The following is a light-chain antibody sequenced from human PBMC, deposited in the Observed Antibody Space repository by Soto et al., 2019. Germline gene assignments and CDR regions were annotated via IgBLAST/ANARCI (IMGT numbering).Light chain of an antibody. CDR2: DAS. V-gene: IGKV3-11*01. CDR1: QSVSSY. J-gene: IGKJ2*03. Sequence: EIVLTQFPATLSSSPGERATLSCRASQSVSSYLAWYQQKPGQAPRLLIYDASNRATGIPARFSGSGSGTDFTLTISSLEPEDFALYYCQQRSDAYSFGQGTKLEIK. CDR3: QQRSDAYS.